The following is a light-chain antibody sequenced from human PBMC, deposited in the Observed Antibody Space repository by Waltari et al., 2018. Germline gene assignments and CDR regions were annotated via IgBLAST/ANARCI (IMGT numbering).Light chain of an antibody. CDR1: QSVNSN. CDR3: QQYNNWPPWT. CDR2: GAS. V-gene: IGKV3-15*01. J-gene: IGKJ1*01. Sequence: EIVMTQSPATLSVSPGERATLSCRASQSVNSNLAWYQQKPGQAPRLLIYGASTRATGIPARFSGSGSGTEFTLPISSLQSEDLAVYYCQQYNNWPPWTFGQGTKVEIK.